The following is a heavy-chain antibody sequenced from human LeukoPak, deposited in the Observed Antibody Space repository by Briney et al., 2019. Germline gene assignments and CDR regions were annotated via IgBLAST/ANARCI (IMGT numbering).Heavy chain of an antibody. CDR3: ARAGSSGWYVDAFDI. CDR1: GGSISSYY. CDR2: IYYSGSI. V-gene: IGHV4-59*01. D-gene: IGHD6-19*01. J-gene: IGHJ3*02. Sequence: PSETLSLTCTVSGGSISSYYWSWIRQPPGKGLEWIGYIYYSGSINYNPSLKSRVTISVDTSKNQFSLKLSSVTAADTAVYYCARAGSSGWYVDAFDIWGQGTMVTVSS.